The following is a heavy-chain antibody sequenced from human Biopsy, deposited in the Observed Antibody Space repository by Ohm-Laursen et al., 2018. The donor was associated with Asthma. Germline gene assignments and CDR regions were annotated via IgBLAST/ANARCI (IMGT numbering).Heavy chain of an antibody. J-gene: IGHJ3*02. CDR2: ISKDASTQ. Sequence: SLRLSCTAAGFSFSNFAIHWVRQAPGKGLEWVEVISKDASTQDYADSVKGRFTMARDNSKNTLDLQMNSLREEDTAVYYCVRDGTDDAFDIWGQGTVVSVSS. CDR1: GFSFSNFA. D-gene: IGHD1-1*01. V-gene: IGHV3-30*01. CDR3: VRDGTDDAFDI.